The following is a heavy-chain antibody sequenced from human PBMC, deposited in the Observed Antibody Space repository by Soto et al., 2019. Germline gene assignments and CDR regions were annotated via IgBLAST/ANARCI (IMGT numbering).Heavy chain of an antibody. V-gene: IGHV3-49*03. J-gene: IGHJ5*02. CDR2: IRSKAYGGTT. CDR1: GFTFGDYA. Sequence: GGSLRLSCTASGFTFGDYAMSWFRQAPGKGLEWVGFIRSKAYGGTTEYAASVKGRFTISRDDSKSIAYLQMNSLKTEDTAVYYCTREPITMVRGVIGWFDPWGQGTLVTVSS. D-gene: IGHD3-10*01. CDR3: TREPITMVRGVIGWFDP.